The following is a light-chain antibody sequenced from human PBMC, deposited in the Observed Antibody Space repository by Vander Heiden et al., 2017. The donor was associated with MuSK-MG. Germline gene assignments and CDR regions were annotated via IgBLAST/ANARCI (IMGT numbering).Light chain of an antibody. Sequence: EVVMTQSPATLSVSPGARATPSCRARQRLHGNLARSPRKPGQAPRLLIYGASTRAAGIPARFSGSGSATEFTLTISSLQSEDFAVYYCQHYNNWPRTFGQGTKVEIK. CDR3: QHYNNWPRT. CDR2: GAS. J-gene: IGKJ1*01. CDR1: QRLHGN. V-gene: IGKV3-15*01.